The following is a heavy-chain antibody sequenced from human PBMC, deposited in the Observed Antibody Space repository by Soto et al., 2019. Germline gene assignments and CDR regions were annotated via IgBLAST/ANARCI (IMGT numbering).Heavy chain of an antibody. CDR3: ARDEVVVVPAASGFDY. J-gene: IGHJ4*02. V-gene: IGHV3-11*01. CDR2: VSSSGSTI. D-gene: IGHD2-2*01. CDR1: GFTFSDYY. Sequence: GYQILSCAASGFTFSDYYTCWIRQAPWKGLKWVSYVSSSGSTIYYADSMKGRFSISRDNEKISLYLQMNSLRAEDTAVYYCARDEVVVVPAASGFDYWGQGTLVTVSS.